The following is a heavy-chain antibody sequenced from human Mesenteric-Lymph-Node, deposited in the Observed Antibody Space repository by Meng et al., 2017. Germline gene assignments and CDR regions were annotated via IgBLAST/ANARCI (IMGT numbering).Heavy chain of an antibody. D-gene: IGHD5-24*01. V-gene: IGHV3-23*01. CDR2: VGESGSST. Sequence: GESLKISCAASGFSFRSHAMSWVRQAPGKGLEWVAVVGESGSSTFYADSVKGRFIISRDNSKNTLYLQMYSLRGEDSAVYYCVWDKARHADGSWGQGTLVTVSS. J-gene: IGHJ4*02. CDR3: VWDKARHADGS. CDR1: GFSFRSHA.